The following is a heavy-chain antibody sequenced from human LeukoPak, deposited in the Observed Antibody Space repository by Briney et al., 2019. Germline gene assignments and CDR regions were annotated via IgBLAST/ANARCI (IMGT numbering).Heavy chain of an antibody. V-gene: IGHV3-21*01. CDR3: ARDLRGPYGDYALGDY. J-gene: IGHJ4*02. D-gene: IGHD4-17*01. Sequence: PGGPLRLSCAASGFTLSSYSMNWVRQAPGKGLEWVSSISSSSSYIYYADSAKGRFTISRDNAKNSLYLQMNSLRAEDTAVCYCARDLRGPYGDYALGDYWGQGTLVTVSS. CDR1: GFTLSSYS. CDR2: ISSSSSYI.